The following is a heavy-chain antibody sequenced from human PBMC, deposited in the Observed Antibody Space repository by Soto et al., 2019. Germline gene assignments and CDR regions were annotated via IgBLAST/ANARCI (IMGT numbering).Heavy chain of an antibody. Sequence: QVQLGESGGGVVQPGTSLRLSCSASGSTFSGVDMHWVRQAPGKGLGWVAVMSYDGRNQYYADSVKGRFTVSRDSSKRRLYLQMNSLRTEDAAVYDCAKGGWYTSSSRSDCWGQGTLVTVSS. CDR2: MSYDGRNQ. CDR3: AKGGWYTSSSRSDC. J-gene: IGHJ4*02. CDR1: GSTFSGVD. V-gene: IGHV3-30*18. D-gene: IGHD6-6*01.